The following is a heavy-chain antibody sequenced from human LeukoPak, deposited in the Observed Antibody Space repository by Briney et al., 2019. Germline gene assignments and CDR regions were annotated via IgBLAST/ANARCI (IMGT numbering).Heavy chain of an antibody. CDR1: GFTFSSYG. J-gene: IGHJ6*03. V-gene: IGHV3-30*02. CDR3: AKDNPPQLVPYYYYYMDV. CDR2: IRYDGNNK. Sequence: GGSLRLSCAASGFTFSSYGMHWVRQAPGKGLEWVAFIRYDGNNKYYADSVKGRFTVSRDNSKNTLSLQMNSLRAEDTAVYYCAKDNPPQLVPYYYYYMDVWGKGTTVTISS. D-gene: IGHD6-13*01.